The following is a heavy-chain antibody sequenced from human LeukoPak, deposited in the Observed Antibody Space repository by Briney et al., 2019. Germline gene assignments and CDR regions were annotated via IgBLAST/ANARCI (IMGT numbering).Heavy chain of an antibody. D-gene: IGHD2-15*01. V-gene: IGHV4-59*01. CDR3: AREYCSGGSCLTDY. CDR1: GGSISSYY. CDR2: SYNTGST. J-gene: IGHJ4*02. Sequence: PSETLSLTCTVSGGSISSYYWNWIRQPPGRGLEWIGYSYNTGSTNYNPSLRSRVTISVDSSKNQLSLKLSSVTAADTAVYYCAREYCSGGSCLTDYWGQGTLVTVSS.